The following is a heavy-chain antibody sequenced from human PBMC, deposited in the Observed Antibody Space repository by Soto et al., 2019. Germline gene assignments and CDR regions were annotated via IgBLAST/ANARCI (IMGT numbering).Heavy chain of an antibody. CDR3: ARAIVATTQYYYYGMDV. CDR1: GGTFSSYA. CDR2: IIPIFGTA. J-gene: IGHJ6*02. V-gene: IGHV1-69*12. Sequence: QVQLVQSGAEVKKPGSSVKVSCKASGGTFSSYAISWVRQAPGQGLEWMGGIIPIFGTANYAQKFQGRVTITADESTSTAYMELSSLRSEDTGVYYCARAIVATTQYYYYGMDVWGQGTTVTVSS. D-gene: IGHD5-12*01.